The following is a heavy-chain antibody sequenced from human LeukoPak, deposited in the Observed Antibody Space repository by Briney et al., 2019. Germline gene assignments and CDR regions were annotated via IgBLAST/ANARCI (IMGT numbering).Heavy chain of an antibody. V-gene: IGHV3-73*01. CDR1: GFTFSGSA. CDR3: TLSIAARGSP. Sequence: AGGSLRLSCAASGFTFSGSAMHWVRQASGKGLEWVGRIRSKANSYATAYAASVKGRFTISRDDSKNTAYLQMNSLKTEDAAVYYCTLSIAARGSPWGQGTLVTVSS. J-gene: IGHJ5*02. D-gene: IGHD6-6*01. CDR2: IRSKANSYAT.